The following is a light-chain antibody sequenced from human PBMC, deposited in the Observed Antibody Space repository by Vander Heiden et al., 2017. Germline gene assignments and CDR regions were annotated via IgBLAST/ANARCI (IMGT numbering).Light chain of an antibody. Sequence: SYVLTPPPSVSVAPGQPARITCGGNNIGSKSVHWYQQKPGQAPVLVVNDDGDRPSGIPERFSGSNSGNTATLTISRVEDGDEADYYCRVWDSSSDHVVFGGGTKLTGL. CDR1: NIGSKS. J-gene: IGLJ2*01. CDR2: DDG. V-gene: IGLV3-21*02. CDR3: RVWDSSSDHVV.